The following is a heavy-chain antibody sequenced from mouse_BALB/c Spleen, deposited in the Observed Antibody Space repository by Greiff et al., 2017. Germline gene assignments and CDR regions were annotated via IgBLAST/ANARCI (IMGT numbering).Heavy chain of an antibody. Sequence: EVKLVESGGGLVQPGGSLRLSCATSGFTFTDYYMSWVRQPPGKALEWLGFIRNKANGYTTEYSASVKGRFTISRDNSQSILYLQMNTLRAEDSATYYCARDIGYGSLDFDYWGQGTTLTVSS. CDR3: ARDIGYGSLDFDY. V-gene: IGHV7-3*02. J-gene: IGHJ2*01. CDR1: GFTFTDYY. D-gene: IGHD1-2*01. CDR2: IRNKANGYTT.